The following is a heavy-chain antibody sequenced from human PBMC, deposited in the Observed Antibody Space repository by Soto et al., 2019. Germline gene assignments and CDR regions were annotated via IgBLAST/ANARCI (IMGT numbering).Heavy chain of an antibody. V-gene: IGHV1-3*01. Sequence: QLVQSGAEVKKPGASMRISCKASGYSFISYGIHWVRQAPGLRPEWMGWINAGPGDTESSQRFQGRVTITRDTSASTVYTEMRRLKVEDTAMYNCVTDYMRGRDYWGQGTSVTVSS. CDR1: GYSFISYG. D-gene: IGHD4-4*01. J-gene: IGHJ4*02. CDR2: INAGPGDT. CDR3: VTDYMRGRDY.